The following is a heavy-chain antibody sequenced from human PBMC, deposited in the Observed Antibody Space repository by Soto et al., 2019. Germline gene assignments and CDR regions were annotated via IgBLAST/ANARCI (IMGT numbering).Heavy chain of an antibody. CDR1: GFTFRSYS. J-gene: IGHJ3*02. V-gene: IGHV3-48*02. D-gene: IGHD3-22*01. CDR3: ARDKTGGYYDSSTTGALDI. Sequence: PWGSLRISCASSGFTFRSYSMAWVRQAPGKGLEWVSYISSSSGTIYYADSVKGRFTISRDNSKKSLHLQMNSLRDEDTAVYYCARDKTGGYYDSSTTGALDIWGQGTMVTVSS. CDR2: ISSSSGTI.